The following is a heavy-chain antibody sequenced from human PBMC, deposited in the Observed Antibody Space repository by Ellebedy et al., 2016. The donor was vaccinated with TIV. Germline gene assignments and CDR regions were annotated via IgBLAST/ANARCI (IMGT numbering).Heavy chain of an antibody. CDR2: IKQDGSEK. V-gene: IGHV3-7*03. CDR3: ARGEYSSDPIYYYYGMDV. Sequence: PGGSLRLSCAASGFTFSSYWMSWVRQAPGKGLEWVANIKQDGSEKYDVDSVKGRFTISRDNAKNSLYLQMNSLRAEDTAVYYCARGEYSSDPIYYYYGMDVWGQGTTVTVSS. J-gene: IGHJ6*02. D-gene: IGHD6-19*01. CDR1: GFTFSSYW.